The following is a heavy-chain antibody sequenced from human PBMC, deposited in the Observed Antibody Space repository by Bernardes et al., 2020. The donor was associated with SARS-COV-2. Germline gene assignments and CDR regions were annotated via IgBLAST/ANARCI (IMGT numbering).Heavy chain of an antibody. J-gene: IGHJ6*02. CDR2: IYSSGTT. D-gene: IGHD2-21*02. Sequence: SETLSLTCTVSSGSISNSNYYWGWIRQPPGKGLEWIGSIYSSGTTYKNPSLQSRVTKSVDTSKNQFSLSLSSVTAADTAVYYCVGSSCGRDCYIGGLRCWDYGMDVCGQGTTVAVSS. CDR3: VGSSCGRDCYIGGLRCWDYGMDV. CDR1: SGSISNSNYY. V-gene: IGHV4-39*01.